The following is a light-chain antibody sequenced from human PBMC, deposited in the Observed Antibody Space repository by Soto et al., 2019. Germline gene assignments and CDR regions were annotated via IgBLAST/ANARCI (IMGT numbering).Light chain of an antibody. Sequence: EIVMTQSPDTLSLSPGERGTLSCRASQSVKSNLAWYQQKPGQPPRLLIYDASTRPTDIPARFSGSGSGTEFTLTISSLQSEDFALYYCQQYYNWLTFGGGTKAEIK. CDR2: DAS. CDR3: QQYYNWLT. V-gene: IGKV3-15*01. J-gene: IGKJ4*01. CDR1: QSVKSN.